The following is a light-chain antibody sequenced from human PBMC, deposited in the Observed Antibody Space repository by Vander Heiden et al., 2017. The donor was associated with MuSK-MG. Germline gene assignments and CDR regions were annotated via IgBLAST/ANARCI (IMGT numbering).Light chain of an antibody. Sequence: QSALTQPRSVSGSPGQSVTISCSGTSSSVNGKDSVSWYQQHPGKAPKRRIYDGSKRPSGVPDRFSGSESGNTASLTTSGLQADDEADDYCCSYVGNYLWGFGGGTKL. V-gene: IGLV2-11*01. CDR3: CSYVGNYLWG. CDR1: SSSVNGKDS. CDR2: DGS. J-gene: IGLJ3*02.